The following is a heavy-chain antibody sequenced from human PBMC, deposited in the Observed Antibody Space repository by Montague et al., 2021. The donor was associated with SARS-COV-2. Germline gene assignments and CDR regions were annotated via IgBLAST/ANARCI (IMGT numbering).Heavy chain of an antibody. CDR3: ARHSVSEDGTFFRSYFDP. CDR1: GGTVRDYY. J-gene: IGHJ5*02. CDR2: SFYNGYT. V-gene: IGHV4-59*08. D-gene: IGHD1-1*01. Sequence: SETLSLTCTVSGGTVRDYYWNWICKTHGKGLEWIGYSFYNGYTKYNPSLESRVTLSVDTPGNQFFLSLRSVTASDTATYFCARHSVSEDGTFFRSYFDPWGQGTQVIVSS.